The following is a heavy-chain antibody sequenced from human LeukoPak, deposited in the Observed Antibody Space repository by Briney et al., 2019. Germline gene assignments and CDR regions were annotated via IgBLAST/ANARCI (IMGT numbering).Heavy chain of an antibody. J-gene: IGHJ4*02. Sequence: GGSLRLSCATSGFSFDNHGMHWVRRAPGKGLEWVKFVRFDGSYQLYTDSVEGRFTISRDNSKSTLYLQMTSLRPEDTALYHCAKDRTFEEYSFDFWGRGTLVTVSS. CDR3: AKDRTFEEYSFDF. CDR2: VRFDGSYQ. V-gene: IGHV3-30*02. D-gene: IGHD3-10*01. CDR1: GFSFDNHG.